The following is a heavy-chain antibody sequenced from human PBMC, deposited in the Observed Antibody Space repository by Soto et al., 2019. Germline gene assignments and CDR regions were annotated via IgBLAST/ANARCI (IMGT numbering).Heavy chain of an antibody. CDR1: GFTFSNVW. Sequence: GGSLRLSCAASGFTFSNVWMSWVRQAPGKGLEWVGRIKSKTDGVTTVYSAPVKGRFTISRDDSKNTLYLQMNSPKTEDTALYYCTTDYGAPRGFEHWGQGTLVTVSS. CDR3: TTDYGAPRGFEH. D-gene: IGHD3-10*01. V-gene: IGHV3-15*01. CDR2: IKSKTDGVTT. J-gene: IGHJ4*02.